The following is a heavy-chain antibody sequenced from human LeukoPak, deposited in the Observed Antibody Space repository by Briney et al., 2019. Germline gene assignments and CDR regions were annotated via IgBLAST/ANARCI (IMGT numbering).Heavy chain of an antibody. J-gene: IGHJ4*02. CDR2: IKSKTDGGTT. CDR3: TTTTVTTPSDY. CDR1: GFTFSDYY. Sequence: PGGSLRLSCAASGFTFSDYYMSWIRQAPGKGLEWVGRIKSKTDGGTTDYAAPVKGRFTISRDDSKNTLYLQMNSLKTEDTAVYYCTTTTVTTPSDYWGQGTLVTVSS. V-gene: IGHV3-15*01. D-gene: IGHD4-17*01.